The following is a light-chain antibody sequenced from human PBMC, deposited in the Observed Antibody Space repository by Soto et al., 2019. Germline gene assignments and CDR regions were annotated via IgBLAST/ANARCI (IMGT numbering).Light chain of an antibody. CDR2: DAS. J-gene: IGKJ4*01. CDR1: HDIGKS. Sequence: DFQMTQSPPSLSASVGDRVIVTCRASHDIGKSLAWYQQRPGKSPSLLIYDASTLQSGVPARFSGSGSGTDSTLAISTLRPEDVATYYCQNYKSAPFIFGGGTNVEVK. V-gene: IGKV1-27*01. CDR3: QNYKSAPFI.